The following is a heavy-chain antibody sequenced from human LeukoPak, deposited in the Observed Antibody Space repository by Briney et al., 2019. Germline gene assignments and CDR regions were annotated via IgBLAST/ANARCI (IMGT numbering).Heavy chain of an antibody. CDR2: ISYDGSNK. D-gene: IGHD2-15*01. V-gene: IGHV3-30*04. CDR3: ASLNLAGMDY. J-gene: IGHJ4*02. Sequence: GGSLRLSCAASGFTFSSYSMHWVRQAPGKGLEWVAVISYDGSNKYYADSVKGRFTISRDNAKNSLYLQMNSLRAEDTAVYYCASLNLAGMDYWGQGTLVTVSS. CDR1: GFTFSSYS.